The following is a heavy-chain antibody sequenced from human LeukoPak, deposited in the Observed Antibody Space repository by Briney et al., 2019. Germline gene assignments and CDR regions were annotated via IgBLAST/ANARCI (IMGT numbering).Heavy chain of an antibody. CDR3: AREHSHSNWFFDL. V-gene: IGHV3-30*03. Sequence: GGSLRLSCSASGFTFSDYGIQWVRQAPGKGLEWVAVVARDGGHKVYSDSVKGRLYISRDNSKNTAFLQMDSLRAEDAAVYFCAREHSHSNWFFDLWGPGTPVTVS. CDR2: VARDGGHK. CDR1: GFTFSDYG. J-gene: IGHJ2*01. D-gene: IGHD4-11*01.